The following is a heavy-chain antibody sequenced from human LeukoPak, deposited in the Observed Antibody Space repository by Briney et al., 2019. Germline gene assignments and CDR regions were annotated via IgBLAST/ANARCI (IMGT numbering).Heavy chain of an antibody. J-gene: IGHJ5*02. CDR1: GGTFSSYA. D-gene: IGHD6-6*01. V-gene: IGHV1-69*13. CDR2: NIPIFGTA. Sequence: SVKVSCKASGGTFSSYAISWVRQAPGQGLEWMGGNIPIFGTANYAQKFQGRVTITADESTSTAYMELSSLRSEDTAVYYCARERIAAPNWFDPWGQGTLVTVSS. CDR3: ARERIAAPNWFDP.